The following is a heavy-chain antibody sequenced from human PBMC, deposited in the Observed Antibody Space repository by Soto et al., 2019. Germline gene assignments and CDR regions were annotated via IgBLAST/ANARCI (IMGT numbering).Heavy chain of an antibody. Sequence: GGSLRLSCAASGFTFSSYAMSWVRQAPGKGLEWVSAISGSGGSTYYADSVKGRFTISRDNSKNTLYLQMNSLRAEDTAVYYCAKDSGMELRFLEPLDYCGQGTLVTVSS. CDR3: AKDSGMELRFLEPLDY. D-gene: IGHD3-3*01. CDR2: ISGSGGST. V-gene: IGHV3-23*01. CDR1: GFTFSSYA. J-gene: IGHJ4*02.